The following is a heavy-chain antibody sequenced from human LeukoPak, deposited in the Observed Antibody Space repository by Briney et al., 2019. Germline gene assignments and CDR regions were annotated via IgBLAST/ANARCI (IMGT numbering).Heavy chain of an antibody. V-gene: IGHV3-74*03. J-gene: IGHJ6*02. Sequence: GGSLRLSCAASGFTFSTFWMHWVRQAPGKGLVWVSDIKSDGSITTYADSVKGRFTISRDNAENTLYLQMNSLRAEDTAVYYCARGRYYGMDVWGQGTTVTVSS. CDR2: IKSDGSIT. CDR1: GFTFSTFW. CDR3: ARGRYYGMDV.